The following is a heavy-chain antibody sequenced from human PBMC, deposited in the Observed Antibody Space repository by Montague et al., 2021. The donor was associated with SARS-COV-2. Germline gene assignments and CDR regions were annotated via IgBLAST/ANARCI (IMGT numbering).Heavy chain of an antibody. J-gene: IGHJ2*01. V-gene: IGHV4-59*11. CDR2: IYYTGST. CDR3: ARLLPNGRWYLDL. Sequence: SETLSLTCTVSGGSISSHYWTWIRQPPGKGLEWIGYIYYTGSTNYNPSLKSRVAISVDTSKNQFSLSLRSVTAADTALYYCARLLPNGRWYLDLWGRGTLVTVSS. D-gene: IGHD2-8*01. CDR1: GGSISSHY.